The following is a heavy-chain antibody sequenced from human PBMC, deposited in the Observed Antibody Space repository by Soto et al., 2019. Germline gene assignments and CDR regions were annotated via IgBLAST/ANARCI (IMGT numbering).Heavy chain of an antibody. CDR2: VTHSGST. D-gene: IGHD2-21*01. V-gene: IGHV4-34*02. J-gene: IGHJ4*02. Sequence: QVHLQQWGAGLLKPSETLSLTCGVYGGSLRGSYWSWIRQPPGKALEWLGKVTHSGSTTFSPSLKSRVSVSVDTSDNQFSLKLTSVTAADTAVYYCARGHIPVYGPVPDYFDSWGQGTLVTVSS. CDR3: ARGHIPVYGPVPDYFDS. CDR1: GGSLRGSY.